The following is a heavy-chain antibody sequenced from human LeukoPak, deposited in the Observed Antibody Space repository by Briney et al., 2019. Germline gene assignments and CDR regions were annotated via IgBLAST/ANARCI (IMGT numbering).Heavy chain of an antibody. Sequence: GGSLRLSCAASGFTFSSYWMSWVRQAPGKGLEWVANIKQDGSEKYYVDSVKGRFTISRDNAKNSLYLQMNSLRAEDTAVYYCARDPDSSGYYPEDFDYWGQGTLVTVSS. CDR3: ARDPDSSGYYPEDFDY. J-gene: IGHJ4*02. CDR2: IKQDGSEK. CDR1: GFTFSSYW. D-gene: IGHD3-22*01. V-gene: IGHV3-7*01.